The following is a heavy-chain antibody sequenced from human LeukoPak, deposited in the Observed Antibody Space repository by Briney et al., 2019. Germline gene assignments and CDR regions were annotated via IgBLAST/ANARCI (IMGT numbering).Heavy chain of an antibody. J-gene: IGHJ5*02. Sequence: SETLSLTCTVSGGSISSYYWSWIRQPPGKGLEWIGYIYYSGSTNYNPSLKSRVTISVDTSKNQFSLKLSSVTAADTAVYYCARHGNSGYDLGWFDPWGQGTLVTVSS. CDR1: GGSISSYY. CDR2: IYYSGST. CDR3: ARHGNSGYDLGWFDP. V-gene: IGHV4-59*08. D-gene: IGHD5-12*01.